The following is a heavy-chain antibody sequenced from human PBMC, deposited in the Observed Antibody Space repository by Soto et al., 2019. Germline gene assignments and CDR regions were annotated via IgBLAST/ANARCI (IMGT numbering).Heavy chain of an antibody. CDR1: GLTFSTYA. CDR2: IGGSGTGGRT. V-gene: IGHV3-23*01. J-gene: IGHJ6*02. CDR3: AKSPGGLDGDKSGYYGMDV. Sequence: EVHLLESGGDLVQPGGSLRLSCTASGLTFSTYAMSWVRQAPGKGLEWVSAIGGSGTGGRTYYADSVKGRFTISRDNSKNTVYLQMNSLRADDTAVYYCAKSPGGLDGDKSGYYGMDVWCQGTTVTVSS. D-gene: IGHD3-16*01.